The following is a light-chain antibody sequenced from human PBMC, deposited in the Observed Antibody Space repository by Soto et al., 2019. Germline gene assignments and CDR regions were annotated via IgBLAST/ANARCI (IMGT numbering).Light chain of an antibody. CDR3: TSYSGSTTHIL. CDR1: SSDIGGYNY. Sequence: QSVLTQPASVSGSPGQSITISCTGSSSDIGGYNYVSWYQQHPGKAPKLIIYDVTYRPSGLSYRFSASKSGSTASLTISGLQPEDEVVYYGTSYSGSTTHILFGGGTKLT. V-gene: IGLV2-14*01. CDR2: DVT. J-gene: IGLJ2*01.